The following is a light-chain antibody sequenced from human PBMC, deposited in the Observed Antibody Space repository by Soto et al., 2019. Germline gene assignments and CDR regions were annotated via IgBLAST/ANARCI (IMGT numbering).Light chain of an antibody. Sequence: DIRVTQSPSTLSPSVGDRVTITCRASQSISRWLAWYQQKPGKAPKLLIYDASTLESGVPSRFSGSGSGTEFTLTISSLQPEDFAVYYCQQYGTSLTFGGGTKVDIK. V-gene: IGKV1-5*01. CDR3: QQYGTSLT. J-gene: IGKJ4*01. CDR2: DAS. CDR1: QSISRW.